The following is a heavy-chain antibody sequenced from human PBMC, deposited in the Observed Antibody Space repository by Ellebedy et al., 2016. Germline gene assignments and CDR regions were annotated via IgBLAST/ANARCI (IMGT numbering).Heavy chain of an antibody. CDR1: GFTFNTY. J-gene: IGHJ5*01. V-gene: IGHV3-30-3*01. CDR3: ARGGIVRTSRDNWFDS. D-gene: IGHD3-22*01. Sequence: GESLKISCAASGFTFNTYMHWVRQAPGKGLEWVATISGDGSNKHHADSVKGRFTISRDNFKNTLYLQMDSLRPEDTAVYYCARGGIVRTSRDNWFDSWGQGILVTVSS. CDR2: ISGDGSNK.